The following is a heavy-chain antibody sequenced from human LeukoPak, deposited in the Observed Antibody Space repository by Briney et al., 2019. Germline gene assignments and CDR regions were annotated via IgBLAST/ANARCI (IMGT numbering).Heavy chain of an antibody. J-gene: IGHJ3*02. V-gene: IGHV4-59*08. CDR1: GGSISSYY. D-gene: IGHD1-26*01. Sequence: SETLSLTCTVSGGSISSYYWSWIRQPPGNGLEWIGYIYYSGSTNYNPSLKSRVTISVDTSKNQFSLKLSSVTAADTAVYYCARPGGSYSAGAFDIWGQGTMVTVSS. CDR3: ARPGGSYSAGAFDI. CDR2: IYYSGST.